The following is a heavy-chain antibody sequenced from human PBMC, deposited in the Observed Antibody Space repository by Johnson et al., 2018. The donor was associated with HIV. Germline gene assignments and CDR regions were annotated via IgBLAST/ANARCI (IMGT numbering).Heavy chain of an antibody. D-gene: IGHD1-26*01. Sequence: QVQLVESGGGVVQPGGSQRLSCAASGFTFSSYGMHWVRQAPGKGLEWVALISYDGSNKYYTDSVKGRFTISRDNSKNSLYVQMNSLRAEDTAEYYCAKSTQVNILSECGPYGAFDIWGQGTMVTVSS. J-gene: IGHJ3*02. V-gene: IGHV3-30*18. CDR3: AKSTQVNILSECGPYGAFDI. CDR2: ISYDGSNK. CDR1: GFTFSSYG.